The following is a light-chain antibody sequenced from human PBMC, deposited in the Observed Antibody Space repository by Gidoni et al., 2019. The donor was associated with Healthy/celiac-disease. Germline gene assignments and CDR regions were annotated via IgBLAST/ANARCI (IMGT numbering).Light chain of an antibody. J-gene: IGKJ3*01. CDR1: QSVLYSSNNKNY. CDR2: WAS. Sequence: DIVITQPPDSLAVSLGERATTNCKSSQSVLYSSNNKNYLAWYQQKPGQPPKLLIYWASTRDSGVPDRFSGSGSGTDFTLTISSLQAEDVAVYYCQQFYTIPLTFGPGTKVDIK. CDR3: QQFYTIPLT. V-gene: IGKV4-1*01.